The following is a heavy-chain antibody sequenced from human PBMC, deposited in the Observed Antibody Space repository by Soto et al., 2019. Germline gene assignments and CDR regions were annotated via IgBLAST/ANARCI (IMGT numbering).Heavy chain of an antibody. CDR3: ARLGGYDSSSPFDY. V-gene: IGHV4-31*03. CDR1: GGSISSGGYY. Sequence: SETLSLTCTVSGGSISSGGYYWSWIRQHPGKGLEWIGYIYYSGSTYYNPSLKSRVTISVDTSKNQFSLKLSSVTAADTAVYYCARLGGYDSSSPFDYWGQGTLVTVSS. D-gene: IGHD6-6*01. J-gene: IGHJ4*02. CDR2: IYYSGST.